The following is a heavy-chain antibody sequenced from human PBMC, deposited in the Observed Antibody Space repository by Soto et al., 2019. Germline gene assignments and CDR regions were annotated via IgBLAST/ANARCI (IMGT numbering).Heavy chain of an antibody. CDR2: XNPSAXSP. CDR1: GSTFTRYY. D-gene: IGHD3-22*01. CDR3: ARGMAITDFDY. Sequence: XSVKVSCKASGSTFTRYYMHWVRQAPGQGLEWLATXNPSAXSPSYAQKFQXXVTVTRDXXKSKVYMEMSSLRSEDTAVYYCARGMAITDFDYWGQETLVTVSS. J-gene: IGHJ4*02. V-gene: IGHV1-46*01.